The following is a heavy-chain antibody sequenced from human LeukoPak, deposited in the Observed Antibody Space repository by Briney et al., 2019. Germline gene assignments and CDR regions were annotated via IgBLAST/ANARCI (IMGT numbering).Heavy chain of an antibody. CDR3: ARDLYYYDRGPNSHLNYNYYGMDV. CDR2: ISYDGSFK. Sequence: GGSLRLSCKGYGFTFSGHALHWVRRAPGKGLEWVAVISYDGSFKYYSDSVKGRFTISRDNSKNTLFLQMDSLRLEDMAVYYCARDLYYYDRGPNSHLNYNYYGMDVWGQGTTVTVSS. V-gene: IGHV3-30-3*01. J-gene: IGHJ6*02. D-gene: IGHD3-22*01. CDR1: GFTFSGHA.